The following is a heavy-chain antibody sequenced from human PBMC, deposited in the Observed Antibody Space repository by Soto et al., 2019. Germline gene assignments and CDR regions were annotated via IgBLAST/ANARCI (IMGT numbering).Heavy chain of an antibody. CDR2: VSYDGNNK. CDR3: AKDFITFRDYYYGMDV. CDR1: GFTFSSYG. D-gene: IGHD3-22*01. Sequence: GGSLRLSCAASGFTFSSYGMHWVRQAPGKGLEWVAVVSYDGNNKYYADSVKGRFTISRDNSKNTLYLQMNSLRAEDTAVYYCAKDFITFRDYYYGMDVWGQGTTVTVSS. J-gene: IGHJ6*02. V-gene: IGHV3-30*18.